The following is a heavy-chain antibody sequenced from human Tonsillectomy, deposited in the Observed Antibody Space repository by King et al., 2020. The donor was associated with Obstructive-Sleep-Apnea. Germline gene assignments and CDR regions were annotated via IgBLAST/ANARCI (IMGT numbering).Heavy chain of an antibody. CDR1: GFTFSSYS. CDR3: ARVRSDAFDI. V-gene: IGHV3-48*04. CDR2: ISSSSSTI. J-gene: IGHJ3*02. Sequence: QLVQSGGGLVQPGGSLRLSCAASGFTFSSYSMNWVRQAPGKGLEWVSYISSSSSTIYYADSVKGRFTISRDNAKNSLHLQMNSLRAEDTAVYYCARVRSDAFDIWGQGTMVTVSS.